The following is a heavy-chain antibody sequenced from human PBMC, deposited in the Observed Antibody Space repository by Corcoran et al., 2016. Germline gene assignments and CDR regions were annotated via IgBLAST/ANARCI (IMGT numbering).Heavy chain of an antibody. CDR2: IYPGDSDT. D-gene: IGHD1-1*01. V-gene: IGHV5-51*01. Sequence: EVQLVQSGAEVKKPGESLKISCKGSGYSFTSYWIGWVRQMPGKGLEWMGIIYPGDSDTRYSPSFQGQVTISADKSISTAYLQWSSLKASDTAMYYCARCPTTNDRDHYYYYGMDVWGQGTTVTVSS. CDR3: ARCPTTNDRDHYYYYGMDV. CDR1: GYSFTSYW. J-gene: IGHJ6*02.